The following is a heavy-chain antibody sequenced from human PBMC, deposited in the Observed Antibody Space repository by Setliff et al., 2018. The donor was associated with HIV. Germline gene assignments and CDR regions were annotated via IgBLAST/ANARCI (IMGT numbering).Heavy chain of an antibody. D-gene: IGHD7-27*01. CDR1: GFSLKNYA. V-gene: IGHV3-21*06. CDR3: ARLGTARSFDI. J-gene: IGHJ4*02. Sequence: PGGSLRLSCAASGFSLKNYAMRWVRQAPGKGLEWVSSISSTSTYIYYADSVRGRFTVSRDNAKNSVFLQMNRLRGEDTGVYYCARLGTARSFDIWGQGTLVTVSS. CDR2: ISSTSTYI.